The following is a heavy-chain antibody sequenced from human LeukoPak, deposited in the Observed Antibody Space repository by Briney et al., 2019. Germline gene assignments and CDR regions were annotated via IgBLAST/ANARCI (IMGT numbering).Heavy chain of an antibody. CDR3: ASRSKYYYDSSGYYYVSRPPFDY. V-gene: IGHV4-59*12. CDR1: GGSISSYY. Sequence: SETLSLTCTVSGGSISSYYWSWIRQPPGKGLEWIGYIYYSGSTNYNPSLKSRVTISVDPSKNQFSLKLSSVTAADTAVYYCASRSKYYYDSSGYYYVSRPPFDYWGQGTLVTVSS. CDR2: IYYSGST. J-gene: IGHJ4*02. D-gene: IGHD3-22*01.